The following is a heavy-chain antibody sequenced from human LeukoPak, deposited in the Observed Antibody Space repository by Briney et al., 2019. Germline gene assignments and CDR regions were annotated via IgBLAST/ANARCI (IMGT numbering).Heavy chain of an antibody. J-gene: IGHJ4*02. CDR2: NYSGGST. D-gene: IGHD5-18*01. V-gene: IGHV3-53*01. CDR3: ARGSGYSYGYAYFDY. Sequence: GGSLRLSCAASGFTVSSNYMSWVRQAPGKGLEWVSVNYSGGSTYYADSVKGRFTISRDNSKNTLYLQMNSLRAEDTAVYYCARGSGYSYGYAYFDYWGQGTLVTVSS. CDR1: GFTVSSNY.